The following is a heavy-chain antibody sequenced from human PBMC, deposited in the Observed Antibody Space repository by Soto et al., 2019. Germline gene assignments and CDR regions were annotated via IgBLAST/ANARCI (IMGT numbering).Heavy chain of an antibody. J-gene: IGHJ4*02. CDR3: ARDAKYGSGSYPGGFDY. CDR2: ISSSSSYI. Sequence: EVQLVESGGGLVKPGGSLRLSCAASGFTFSSYSMNWVRQAPGKGLEWVSSISSSSSYIYYADSVKGRFTISRDNAKNSLYLQMNCLRAEDTAVYYCARDAKYGSGSYPGGFDYWGQGTLVTVSS. V-gene: IGHV3-21*01. CDR1: GFTFSSYS. D-gene: IGHD3-10*01.